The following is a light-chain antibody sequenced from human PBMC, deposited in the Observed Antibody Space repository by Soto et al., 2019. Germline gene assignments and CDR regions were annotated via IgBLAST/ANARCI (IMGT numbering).Light chain of an antibody. V-gene: IGLV2-11*01. Sequence: QSALTQPRSVSGSPGQSVTISCTGTSSDAGGYNYVSWYQQHPGRAPRVMIYDVKTRPSGVPDRFSGSKSGNTASLTISELQAEDEADYYCCSYAGDYTFVFGTGTKLTVL. CDR2: DVK. J-gene: IGLJ1*01. CDR1: SSDAGGYNY. CDR3: CSYAGDYTFV.